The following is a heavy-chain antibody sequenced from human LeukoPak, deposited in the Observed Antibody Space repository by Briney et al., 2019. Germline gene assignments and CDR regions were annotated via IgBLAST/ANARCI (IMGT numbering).Heavy chain of an antibody. D-gene: IGHD6-19*01. CDR2: IYYSGST. V-gene: IGHV4-59*01. CDR3: ARGPGGWYFY. CDR1: GGSISSYY. J-gene: IGHJ4*02. Sequence: SETLSLTCTVSGGSISSYYWSWIRQPPGKGLEWIGYIYYSGSTNYNPSLKGRVTISVDTSKNQFSLKLSSVTAADTAVDDWARGPGGWYFYWGQGTLVTVSS.